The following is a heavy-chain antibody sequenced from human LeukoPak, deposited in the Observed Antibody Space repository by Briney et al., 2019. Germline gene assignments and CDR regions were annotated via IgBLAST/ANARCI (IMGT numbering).Heavy chain of an antibody. CDR1: GYTCTSYG. CDR2: ISAYNGNT. CDR3: ARTVYDILTGYYTHFDY. Sequence: ASVKVSCKASGYTCTSYGISWVRQAPGQGLEWMGWISAYNGNTNYAQKLQGRVTMTTDTSTSTAYMELRSLRSDDTAVYYCARTVYDILTGYYTHFDYWGQGTLVTVSS. V-gene: IGHV1-18*01. D-gene: IGHD3-9*01. J-gene: IGHJ4*02.